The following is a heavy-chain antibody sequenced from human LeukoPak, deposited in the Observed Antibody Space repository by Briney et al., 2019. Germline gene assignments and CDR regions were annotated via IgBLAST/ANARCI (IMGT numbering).Heavy chain of an antibody. V-gene: IGHV4-61*02. CDR1: GGSISSGSYY. Sequence: SETLSLTCTVSGGSISSGSYYWSWIRQPAGKGLEWIGRIYTSGSTNYNPSLKSRVTISVDTSKNQFSLKLSSVTAADTAVYYCARHGPYYYGSGSPYYFDYWGQGTLVTVSS. D-gene: IGHD3-10*01. J-gene: IGHJ4*02. CDR2: IYTSGST. CDR3: ARHGPYYYGSGSPYYFDY.